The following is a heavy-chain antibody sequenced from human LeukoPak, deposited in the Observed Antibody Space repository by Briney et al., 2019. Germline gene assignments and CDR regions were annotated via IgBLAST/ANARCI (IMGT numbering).Heavy chain of an antibody. Sequence: SETLSLTCTVSGGSISSYYWSWIRQPPGEGLEWIGFIYHSGSTNYNPSLKSRVTISLDTSTNQFSLKLSSVTAADTAVYYCAREVAGIQLFDYWGQGTLVTVSS. D-gene: IGHD5-18*01. V-gene: IGHV4-59*01. CDR2: IYHSGST. CDR3: AREVAGIQLFDY. J-gene: IGHJ4*02. CDR1: GGSISSYY.